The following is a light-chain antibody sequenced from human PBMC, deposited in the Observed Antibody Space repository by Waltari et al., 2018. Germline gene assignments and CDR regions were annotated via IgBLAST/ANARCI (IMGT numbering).Light chain of an antibody. V-gene: IGKV3-11*01. CDR2: DAS. Sequence: EIVLTQSPATLSLSPGERATLSCRASQSVSNYLAWYQQKPGQAPRLLIYDASNRAAGIPDRFSGSGSGTDFTLTISSLEPEDFATYYCQESYGLPYTFGQGTKLEIK. CDR3: QESYGLPYT. CDR1: QSVSNY. J-gene: IGKJ2*01.